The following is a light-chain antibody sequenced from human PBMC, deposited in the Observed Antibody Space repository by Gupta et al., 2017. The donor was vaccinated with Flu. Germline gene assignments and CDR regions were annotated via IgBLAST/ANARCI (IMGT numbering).Light chain of an antibody. V-gene: IGLV3-1*01. CDR3: QAVDSSTSYA. J-gene: IGLJ1*01. Sequence: PSVSVSPGQTATITCSGDKLGDKYVCWYQQTPGLSPVLVIYQDTQRPSGIPERFSGSNSGNTAPLTISGTQAMDEGDYYCQAVDSSTSYAFG. CDR2: QDT. CDR1: KLGDKY.